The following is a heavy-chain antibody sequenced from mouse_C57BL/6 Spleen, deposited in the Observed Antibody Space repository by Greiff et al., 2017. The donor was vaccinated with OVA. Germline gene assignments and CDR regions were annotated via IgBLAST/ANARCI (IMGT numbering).Heavy chain of an antibody. CDR1: GYAFSSSW. CDR2: IYPGDGDT. V-gene: IGHV1-82*01. Sequence: QVQLQQSGPELVKPGASVKISCKASGYAFSSSWMNWVQQRPGKGLEWIGRIYPGDGDTNYNGKFKGKATLTADTSSRTAYMQLSSQTSEDYAVYIGARRGYYSKGLYAMDYWGQGTSVTVSS. D-gene: IGHD2-12*01. J-gene: IGHJ4*01. CDR3: ARRGYYSKGLYAMDY.